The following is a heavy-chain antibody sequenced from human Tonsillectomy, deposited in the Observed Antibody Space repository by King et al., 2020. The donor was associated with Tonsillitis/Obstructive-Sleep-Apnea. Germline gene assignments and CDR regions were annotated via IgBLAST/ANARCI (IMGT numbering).Heavy chain of an antibody. J-gene: IGHJ4*02. Sequence: VQLVQSGGGLVKPGGSLRLSCIASGFSFSNAWLSWVRQAPGKGLEWVGRIKSKTDDGKTDYAAPVKGRFTISRDDSKNTLYLQMNSLKNEDTAVYYCATRANLFWGQGTLVTVSS. CDR1: GFSFSNAW. V-gene: IGHV3-15*01. CDR3: ATRANLF. CDR2: IKSKTDDGKT.